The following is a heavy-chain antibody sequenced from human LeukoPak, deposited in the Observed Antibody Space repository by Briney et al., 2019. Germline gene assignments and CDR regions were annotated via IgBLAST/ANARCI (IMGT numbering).Heavy chain of an antibody. Sequence: PGGSLRLSCAASGFTFSSYSMSRVRQSPGKGLEWVSNIRTNGRDTYYADAVKGRFTISRDNSKNTLYLEMNSLRAEDTAVYYCATGGYTTWFDPWGQGTLVTVSS. CDR1: GFTFSSYS. V-gene: IGHV3-23*01. CDR2: IRTNGRDT. CDR3: ATGGYTTWFDP. J-gene: IGHJ5*02. D-gene: IGHD2-15*01.